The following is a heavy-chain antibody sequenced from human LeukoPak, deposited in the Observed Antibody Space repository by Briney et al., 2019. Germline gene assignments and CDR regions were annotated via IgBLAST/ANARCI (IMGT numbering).Heavy chain of an antibody. CDR2: ISGSGGST. Sequence: GGPLKLSCEASGFTFSSYAMSWFRQAPGKGLEWVSAISGSGGSTYYADSVKGRFTISRDNSKNTLYLQMNSLRAEDTAVYYCAKDRDGDLIQWGQGTLVTVSS. J-gene: IGHJ4*02. D-gene: IGHD4-17*01. CDR1: GFTFSSYA. CDR3: AKDRDGDLIQ. V-gene: IGHV3-23*01.